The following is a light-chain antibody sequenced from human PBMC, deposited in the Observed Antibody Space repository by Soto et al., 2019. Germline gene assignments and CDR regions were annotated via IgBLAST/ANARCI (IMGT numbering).Light chain of an antibody. Sequence: VVVTQSPLSLPVTRGEPASMSCRARQSLLHTNGINYLHWYLQKPGQSPQLLIYLGSHRASGVPDRFSGSGSGTEYTLRISRVEAEDVGIYYCMQALQKPSTFGQGTKVDIK. CDR3: MQALQKPST. V-gene: IGKV2-28*01. J-gene: IGKJ1*01. CDR2: LGS. CDR1: QSLLHTNGINY.